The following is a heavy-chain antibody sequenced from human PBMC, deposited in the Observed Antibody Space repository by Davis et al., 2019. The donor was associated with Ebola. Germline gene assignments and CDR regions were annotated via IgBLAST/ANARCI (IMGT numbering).Heavy chain of an antibody. J-gene: IGHJ4*02. CDR3: ARVSYDFWSGYDY. V-gene: IGHV1-69*04. Sequence: SVKVSCKASGFTLTNYAIHWVRQAPGQRLEWMGRIIPILGIANYAQKFQGRVTITADKSTSTAYMELSSLRSEDTAVYYCARVSYDFWSGYDYWGQGTLVTVSS. CDR2: IIPILGIA. CDR1: GFTLTNYA. D-gene: IGHD3-3*01.